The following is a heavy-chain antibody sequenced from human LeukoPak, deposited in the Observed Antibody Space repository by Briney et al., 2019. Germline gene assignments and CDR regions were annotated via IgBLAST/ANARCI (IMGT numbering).Heavy chain of an antibody. J-gene: IGHJ4*02. CDR2: ISAYKGNT. CDR3: ARVRLVRYYYDSSGQYYFDY. V-gene: IGHV1-18*01. CDR1: GYTFTSYG. D-gene: IGHD3-22*01. Sequence: ASVKVSCKASGYTFTSYGISWVRQAPGQGLEWMGWISAYKGNTNYAQKLQGRVTMTTDTSTSTAYMELRSLRSDDTAVYYCARVRLVRYYYDSSGQYYFDYWGQGTLVTVSS.